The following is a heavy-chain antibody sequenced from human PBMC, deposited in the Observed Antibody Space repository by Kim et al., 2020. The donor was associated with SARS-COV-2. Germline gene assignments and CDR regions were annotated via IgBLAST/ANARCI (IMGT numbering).Heavy chain of an antibody. J-gene: IGHJ5*02. CDR1: GYTFTSYD. CDR3: AREVQAGYSSGWYYWFDP. Sequence: ASVKVSCKASGYTFTSYDINWVRQATGQGLEWMGWMNPNSGNTGYAQKFQGRVTMTRNTSISTAYMELSSLRSEDTAVYYCAREVQAGYSSGWYYWFDPWGQGTLVTVSS. V-gene: IGHV1-8*01. CDR2: MNPNSGNT. D-gene: IGHD6-19*01.